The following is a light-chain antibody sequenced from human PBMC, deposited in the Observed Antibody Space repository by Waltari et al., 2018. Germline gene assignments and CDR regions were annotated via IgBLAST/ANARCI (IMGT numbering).Light chain of an antibody. V-gene: IGLV2-11*01. CDR2: DVH. CDR3: SSFAGTFTWV. J-gene: IGLJ3*02. Sequence: SALTQPRSVSGSPGQSVTISCTGTTSDVGGYHNVSWYQHHPCKATKIMIFDVHPRHSGVPGRFSRYMSANTACPTIALLQAAHEAEYYCSSFAGTFTWVFGGGTKVTVL. CDR1: TSDVGGYHN.